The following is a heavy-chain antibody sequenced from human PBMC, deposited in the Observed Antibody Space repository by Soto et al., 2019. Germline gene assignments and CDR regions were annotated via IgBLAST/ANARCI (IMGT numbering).Heavy chain of an antibody. CDR2: IYDSGST. CDR3: ARDPGSGSYYGWFDP. Sequence: PSETLSLTCTVSGGSISRYYWSWIRQPPGKGLEWIGYIYDSGSTNYNPSLKSRVTISVDTFKNQFSLKLSSVTAADTAVYYCARDPGSGSYYGWFDPWGQGTLVTVSS. CDR1: GGSISRYY. V-gene: IGHV4-59*01. D-gene: IGHD3-10*01. J-gene: IGHJ5*02.